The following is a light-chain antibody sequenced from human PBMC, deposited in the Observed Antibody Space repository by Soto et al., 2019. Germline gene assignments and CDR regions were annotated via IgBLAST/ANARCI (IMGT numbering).Light chain of an antibody. CDR1: QSVSSY. Sequence: EIVLTQSPATLSLSPGERATLSCRASQSVSSYLAWYQQKPGQAPRLLIYDASNRATGIPARFSGSGSGTDFTLTISSLEPEDFAVYYCHQCSNWRFTFGPGTKVDIK. CDR2: DAS. V-gene: IGKV3-11*01. CDR3: HQCSNWRFT. J-gene: IGKJ3*01.